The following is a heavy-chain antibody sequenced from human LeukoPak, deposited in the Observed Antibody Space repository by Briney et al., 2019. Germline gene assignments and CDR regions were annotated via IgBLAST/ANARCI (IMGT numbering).Heavy chain of an antibody. J-gene: IGHJ6*03. CDR3: ARSLYLVYGSGSYYMDV. CDR1: GFTLSSYW. Sequence: GGSLRLSCAASGFTLSSYWMSWVRQAPGKGLEWVSGINWNGGSTGYADSVKGRFTISRDNAKNSLYLQMNSLRAEDTALYYCARSLYLVYGSGSYYMDVWGKGTTVTVSS. V-gene: IGHV3-20*04. CDR2: INWNGGST. D-gene: IGHD3-10*01.